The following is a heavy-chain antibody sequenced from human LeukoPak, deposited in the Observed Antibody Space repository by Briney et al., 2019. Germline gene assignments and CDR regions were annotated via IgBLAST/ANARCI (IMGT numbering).Heavy chain of an antibody. Sequence: GGSLRLSCAASGFTFSDYYMSWIRQAPGKGLEWVSYISSSGSTIYYADSVKGRFTISRDNAKNSLYLQMNSLRAEDTAVYYCARERGEEDYYDSSGYYYGLEFDYWGQGTLVTVSS. CDR2: ISSSGSTI. V-gene: IGHV3-11*04. D-gene: IGHD3-22*01. J-gene: IGHJ4*02. CDR1: GFTFSDYY. CDR3: ARERGEEDYYDSSGYYYGLEFDY.